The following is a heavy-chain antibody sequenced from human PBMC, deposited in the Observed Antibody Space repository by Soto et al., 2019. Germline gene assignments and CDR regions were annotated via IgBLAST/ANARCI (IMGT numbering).Heavy chain of an antibody. CDR1: GFTFRRNN. CDR2: ISSSGDYL. CDR3: ATEMGATQGPFDN. Sequence: AGGSLRLSCAASGFTFRRNNMNWVRQAPGKGLEWVASISSSGDYLYYADSVKGRFIISRDNFQNSLFLQMNNLRADDTAVYYCATEMGATQGPFDNWGRGTLVTVSS. V-gene: IGHV3-21*01. J-gene: IGHJ4*02. D-gene: IGHD1-26*01.